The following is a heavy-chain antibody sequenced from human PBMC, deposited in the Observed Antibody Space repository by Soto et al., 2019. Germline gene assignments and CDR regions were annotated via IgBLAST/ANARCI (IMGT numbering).Heavy chain of an antibody. J-gene: IGHJ4*02. CDR3: ARGDYLFGS. CDR1: GGSLSSYY. V-gene: IGHV4-59*01. D-gene: IGHD2-21*01. Sequence: QVQLQESGPGLVKPSETLSLTCTVSGGSLSSYYWSWIRQPPGKGLEWIGFIFSSGTSNYNPSLQSRVSISVDTSKNQFSLKLSSLTAADTAVYFCARGDYLFGSWGQGTLVTVSS. CDR2: IFSSGTS.